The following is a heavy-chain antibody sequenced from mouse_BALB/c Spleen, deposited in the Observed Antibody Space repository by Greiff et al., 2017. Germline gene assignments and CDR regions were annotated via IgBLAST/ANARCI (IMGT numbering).Heavy chain of an antibody. CDR2: ISTYYGDA. CDR3: ARWRNGSMDY. V-gene: IGHV1S137*01. Sequence: VKLQQSGAELVRPGVSVKISCKGSGYTFTDYAMHWVKQSHAKSLEWIGVISTYYGDASYNQKFKGKATMTVDKSSSTAYMELARLTSEDSAIYYCARWRNGSMDYWGQGTSVTVSS. J-gene: IGHJ4*01. CDR1: GYTFTDYA.